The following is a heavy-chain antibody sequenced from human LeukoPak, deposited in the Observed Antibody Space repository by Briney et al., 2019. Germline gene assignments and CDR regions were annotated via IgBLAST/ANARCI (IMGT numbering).Heavy chain of an antibody. V-gene: IGHV4-4*07. D-gene: IGHD6-13*01. CDR3: ARDTPIAAAGSYYFDY. J-gene: IGHJ4*02. Sequence: PSETLSLTCTVSGGSISSYYWSWIRQPAGKGLEWIGRIYTSGSTNYNPSLKSRVTMSVDTSKNQFSLKLSSVTAADTAVYYCARDTPIAAAGSYYFDYWGQGTQVTVSS. CDR2: IYTSGST. CDR1: GGSISSYY.